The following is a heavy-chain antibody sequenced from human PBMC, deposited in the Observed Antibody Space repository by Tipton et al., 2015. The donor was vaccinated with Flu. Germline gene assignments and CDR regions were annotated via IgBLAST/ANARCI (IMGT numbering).Heavy chain of an antibody. J-gene: IGHJ2*01. D-gene: IGHD1-26*01. V-gene: IGHV4-39*07. Sequence: TLSLTCTVSGGSIRSSSYYWGWIRQPPGKGPEWIGSMLYGGSTYYNPSLESRVTISLDTSKNQFSLKLSSVTAADTAVYYCARSGSYHHYYFDLWGRGTLVSVSS. CDR2: MLYGGST. CDR1: GGSIRSSSYY. CDR3: ARSGSYHHYYFDL.